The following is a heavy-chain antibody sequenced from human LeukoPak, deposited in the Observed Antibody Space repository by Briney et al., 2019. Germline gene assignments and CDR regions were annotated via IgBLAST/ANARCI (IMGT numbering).Heavy chain of an antibody. CDR2: ISSGGTTI. CDR1: GFTFSSYS. Sequence: PGGSLRLSCAASGFTFSSYSMNWVRQAPGKGLEWVSHISSGGTTIYYADSVKGRFTISSDNAKNSLDLQMNSLRAEDTAVYYCAREDYDILTGYPTRAFDYWGQGTLVTVSS. D-gene: IGHD3-9*01. J-gene: IGHJ4*02. V-gene: IGHV3-48*04. CDR3: AREDYDILTGYPTRAFDY.